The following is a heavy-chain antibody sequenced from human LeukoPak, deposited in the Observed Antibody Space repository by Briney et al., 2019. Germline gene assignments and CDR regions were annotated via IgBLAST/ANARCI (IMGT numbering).Heavy chain of an antibody. Sequence: GGSLRLSCVASGFSFSSNGMNWVRQAPGKGLEWVAVIWYDGSKKFYADSVKGRFTISRDNFKNVMYLQMRSLRGEDTAVYYCARLSGSHFDYWGEGTLVTVSS. V-gene: IGHV3-33*01. J-gene: IGHJ4*02. D-gene: IGHD1-26*01. CDR3: ARLSGSHFDY. CDR2: IWYDGSKK. CDR1: GFSFSSNG.